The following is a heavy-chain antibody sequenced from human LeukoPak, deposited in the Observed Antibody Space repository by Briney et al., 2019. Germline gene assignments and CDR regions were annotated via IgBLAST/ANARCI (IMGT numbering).Heavy chain of an antibody. CDR3: ARAKGRIAVAAIIDY. CDR1: GYSFTSYW. Sequence: GEPLKISCKGSGYSFTSYWIGWVRQMPGKGLEWMGIIYPGDSDTRYSPSFQGQVTISADKSISTSYLQWSSLKASDTAMYYCARAKGRIAVAAIIDYWGQGTLVTVSS. V-gene: IGHV5-51*01. D-gene: IGHD6-19*01. CDR2: IYPGDSDT. J-gene: IGHJ4*02.